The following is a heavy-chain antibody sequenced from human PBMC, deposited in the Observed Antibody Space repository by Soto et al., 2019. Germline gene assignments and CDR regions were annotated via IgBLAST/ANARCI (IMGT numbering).Heavy chain of an antibody. CDR2: INHSGST. Sequence: SETLSLTCAVYGGSSSGYYWSWIRQPPGKGLEWIGEINHSGSTNYNPSLKSRVTISVDTSKNQFSLKLSSVTAADTAVYYCARVCRSTMDPKAYYYYYRYVWGKGTTVTVS. CDR3: ARVCRSTMDPKAYYYYYRYV. V-gene: IGHV4-34*01. J-gene: IGHJ6*03. CDR1: GGSSSGYY. D-gene: IGHD3-10*01.